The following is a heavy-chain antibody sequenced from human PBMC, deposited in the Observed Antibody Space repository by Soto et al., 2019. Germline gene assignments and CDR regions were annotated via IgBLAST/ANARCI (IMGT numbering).Heavy chain of an antibody. CDR1: GFTISTYA. CDR2: VTGSGGQI. V-gene: IGHV3-23*01. Sequence: GSLRLSCAASGFTISTYAMTWVRQAPGKGLECVSGVTGSGGQIHYADSVKGRFTISKDNSKNTLYLQMSSLREEDTALYYCAKDAVYKDGLWLMDSWGQGTLVTVSS. J-gene: IGHJ5*02. CDR3: AKDAVYKDGLWLMDS. D-gene: IGHD2-21*01.